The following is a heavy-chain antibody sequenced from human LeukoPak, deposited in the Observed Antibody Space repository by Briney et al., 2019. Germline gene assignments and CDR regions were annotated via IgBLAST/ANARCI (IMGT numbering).Heavy chain of an antibody. CDR1: GFTFSSYW. CDR2: IKQDGSEK. D-gene: IGHD1-26*01. Sequence: GGSLRLSCAASGFTFSSYWMSWVRQAPGKGPEWVANIKQDGSEKYYVDSVKGRFTISRDNAKNSLYLRMNSLRAEDTAVYYCARVQWELRGVGSYFDYWGQGALVTVSS. J-gene: IGHJ4*02. CDR3: ARVQWELRGVGSYFDY. V-gene: IGHV3-7*01.